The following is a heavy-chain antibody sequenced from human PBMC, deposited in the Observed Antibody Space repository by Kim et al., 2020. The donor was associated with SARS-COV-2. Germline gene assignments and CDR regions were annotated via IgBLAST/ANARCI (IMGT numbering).Heavy chain of an antibody. J-gene: IGHJ3*02. D-gene: IGHD3-22*01. CDR3: ARSPASRLSITMIVVVTPDAFDI. Sequence: SETLSLTCTVSGGSISSYYWSWIRQPPGKGLEWIGYIYYSGSTNYNPSLKSRVTISVDTSKNQSSLKLSSVTAADTAAYYCARSPASRLSITMIVVVTPDAFDIWGQGTMVTVSS. CDR1: GGSISSYY. V-gene: IGHV4-59*08. CDR2: IYYSGST.